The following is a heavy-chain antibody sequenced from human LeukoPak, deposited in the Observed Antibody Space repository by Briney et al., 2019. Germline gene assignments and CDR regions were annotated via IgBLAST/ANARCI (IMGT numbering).Heavy chain of an antibody. D-gene: IGHD6-13*01. CDR2: ISGSGGST. V-gene: IGHV3-23*01. Sequence: GGSLRLACAASGFTFSSYAMSWVRQAPGKGLEWVSAISGSGGSTYYADSVKGRFTISRDNSKNTLYLQMNSLRAEDTAVYYCAKDSSSWYEVDYWGQGTLVTVSS. CDR3: AKDSSSWYEVDY. CDR1: GFTFSSYA. J-gene: IGHJ4*02.